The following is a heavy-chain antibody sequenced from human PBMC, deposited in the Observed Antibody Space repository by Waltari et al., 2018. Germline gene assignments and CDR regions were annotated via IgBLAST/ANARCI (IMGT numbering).Heavy chain of an antibody. Sequence: QVQLQLWGAGLLKPSDTLSLTCAGYGRSVSDYYWTWIRQPPGMGLEWIGEIKHTGNTNYNPSLKSRVTLSIDTSKSQISLNLRSVTAADTAVYYCARPLPVGGYYWDLWAQGTLVTVSS. V-gene: IGHV4-34*01. CDR1: GRSVSDYY. J-gene: IGHJ5*02. CDR2: IKHTGNT. CDR3: ARPLPVGGYYWDL. D-gene: IGHD3-22*01.